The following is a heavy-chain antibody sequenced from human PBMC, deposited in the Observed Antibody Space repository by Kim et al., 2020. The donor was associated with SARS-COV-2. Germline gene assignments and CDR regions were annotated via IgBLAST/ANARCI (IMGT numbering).Heavy chain of an antibody. CDR3: ARVPDPRDYGMDV. CDR2: IKQDGSEK. J-gene: IGHJ6*02. V-gene: IGHV3-7*01. CDR1: GFTFSSYW. Sequence: GGSLRLSCAASGFTFSSYWMSWVRQAPGKGLEWVANIKQDGSEKYYVDSVKGRFTISRDNAKNSLYLQMNSLRAEDTAVYYCARVPDPRDYGMDVWGQGTTVTVSS.